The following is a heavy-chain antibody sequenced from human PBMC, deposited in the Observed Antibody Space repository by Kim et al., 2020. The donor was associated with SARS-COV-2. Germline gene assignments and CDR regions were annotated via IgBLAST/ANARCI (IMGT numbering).Heavy chain of an antibody. Sequence: SVKVSCKASGGTFSSYAISWVRQAPGQGLEWMGRIIPILGIANYAQKFQGRVTITADKSTSTAYMELSSLRSEDTAVYYCARDLSGYCSGGSCYDEAFDIWGQGTMVTVSS. CDR2: IIPILGIA. CDR3: ARDLSGYCSGGSCYDEAFDI. J-gene: IGHJ3*02. D-gene: IGHD2-15*01. V-gene: IGHV1-69*04. CDR1: GGTFSSYA.